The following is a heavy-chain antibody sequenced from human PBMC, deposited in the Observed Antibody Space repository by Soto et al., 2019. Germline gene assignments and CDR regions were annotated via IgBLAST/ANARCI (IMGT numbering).Heavy chain of an antibody. D-gene: IGHD6-13*01. CDR3: ARDATAAAAPDY. Sequence: SETLSLTCTVSGGSISSGGYYWSWIRQHPGKGLEWIGYIYYSGSTYYNPSLKSRVTISVDTSKNQFSLKLSSVTAADTAVYYCARDATAAAAPDYWGQGTLVTVSS. J-gene: IGHJ4*02. CDR1: GGSISSGGYY. CDR2: IYYSGST. V-gene: IGHV4-31*03.